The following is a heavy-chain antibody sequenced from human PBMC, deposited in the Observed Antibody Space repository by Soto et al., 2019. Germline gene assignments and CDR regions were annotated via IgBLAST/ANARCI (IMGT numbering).Heavy chain of an antibody. J-gene: IGHJ6*02. D-gene: IGHD2-21*02. CDR1: GDCINNDYYH. CDR3: AREDDGGDRDYYGLDV. V-gene: IGHV4-30-4*08. CDR2: VYYSGSV. Sequence: SETLSLTRTVSGDCINNDYYHWTWIHQPPGKGLEWIGYVYYSGSVLYNPSLKNRLNISVDTSKNQFSLRLTSVTAADTAVYFCAREDDGGDRDYYGLDVWGQGTTVTVSS.